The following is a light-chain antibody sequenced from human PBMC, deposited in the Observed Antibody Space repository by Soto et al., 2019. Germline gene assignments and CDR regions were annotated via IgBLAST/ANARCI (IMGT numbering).Light chain of an antibody. CDR2: EVS. CDR3: SSYTTSSTRV. CDR1: SSDVGGYHS. V-gene: IGLV2-14*01. J-gene: IGLJ2*01. Sequence: QSALTQPASVSGSPGQSITISCTGTSSDVGGYHSVSWYQQHPGTAPKLMIYEVSNRPSGVSNRFSGSKSGNTASLTISGLQAEDEADYYCSSYTTSSTRVFGGGTKLTVL.